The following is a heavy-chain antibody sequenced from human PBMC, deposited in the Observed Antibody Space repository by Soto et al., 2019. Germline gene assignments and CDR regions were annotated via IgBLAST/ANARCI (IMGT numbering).Heavy chain of an antibody. J-gene: IGHJ6*02. CDR3: ARYIPGVRYSGLDV. D-gene: IGHD2-21*01. CDR1: GFTFSSYG. Sequence: GGSPRLSCGASGFTFSSYGMKWVRQAPGKGLEWVSLIGESGTPTYYADSGKGRFTISRDNSGNTLFLEIYSLRAEDTAVYYCARYIPGVRYSGLDVWGQGTTVTVSS. CDR2: IGESGTPT. V-gene: IGHV3-23*01.